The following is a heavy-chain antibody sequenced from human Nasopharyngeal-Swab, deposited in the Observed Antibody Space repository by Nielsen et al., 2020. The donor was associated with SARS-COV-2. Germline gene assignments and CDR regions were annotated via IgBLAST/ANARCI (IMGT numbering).Heavy chain of an antibody. CDR3: ARGGGDYYYYMDV. J-gene: IGHJ6*03. Sequence: WIRQPPGKGLEWIRYIYYSGSTNYNPSLKSRVTISVDTSKNQFSLKLSSVTAADTAVYYCARGGGDYYYYMDVWGKGTTVTVSS. V-gene: IGHV4-59*01. CDR2: IYYSGST.